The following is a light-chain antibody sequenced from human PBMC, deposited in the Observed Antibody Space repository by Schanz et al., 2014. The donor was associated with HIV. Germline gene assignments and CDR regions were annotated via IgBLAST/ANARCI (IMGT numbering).Light chain of an antibody. CDR3: AAWDDRLKGWV. Sequence: QSVLTQPPSASGTPGQRVTISCSGSSSNFRSNAVNWYQQLPGTAPKLLIYNSYHRPSGVPDRFSGSGSGTSASLAISGLQSDDEGDYYCAAWDDRLKGWVFGGGTKVTVL. V-gene: IGLV1-44*01. J-gene: IGLJ3*02. CDR2: NSY. CDR1: SSNFRSNA.